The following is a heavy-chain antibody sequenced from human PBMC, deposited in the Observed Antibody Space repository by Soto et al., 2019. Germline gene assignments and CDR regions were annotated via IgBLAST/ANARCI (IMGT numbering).Heavy chain of an antibody. CDR1: GFTFSSYW. D-gene: IGHD5-12*01. CDR2: INSDGSST. J-gene: IGHJ6*03. Sequence: EVQLVESGGGLVQPGGSLRLSCAASGFTFSSYWMHWDRQAPGKGLVWVSRINSDGSSTSYADSVKGRFTISRDNAKNTLYLQMNSLRAEDTAVYYCARVREYSGYDSGYYYYMDVWGKGTTVTVSS. CDR3: ARVREYSGYDSGYYYYMDV. V-gene: IGHV3-74*01.